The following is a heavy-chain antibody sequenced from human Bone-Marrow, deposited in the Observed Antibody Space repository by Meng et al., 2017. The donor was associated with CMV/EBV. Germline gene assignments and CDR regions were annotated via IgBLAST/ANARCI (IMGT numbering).Heavy chain of an antibody. J-gene: IGHJ6*02. CDR3: ARGCHGEWLLNYYYYGMDV. CDR2: LSSSGSTI. Sequence: GGSLRLSCAASGFTFSSYSMNWVRQAPGKGLEWVSFLSSSGSTIYYADSVKGRFTISRDNSKNTLYLQMNSLRAEDTAVYYCARGCHGEWLLNYYYYGMDVWGQRTTVTVSS. V-gene: IGHV3-48*01. CDR1: GFTFSSYS. D-gene: IGHD3-3*01.